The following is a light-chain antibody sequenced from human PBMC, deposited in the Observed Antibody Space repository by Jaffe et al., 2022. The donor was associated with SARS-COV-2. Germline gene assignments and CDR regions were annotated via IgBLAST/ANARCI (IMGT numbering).Light chain of an antibody. CDR2: NNV. Sequence: QSVLTQPPSASGTPGQRVSISCSGSSSDIGNVNFNWYQQLPGTAPRLLIYNNVERPAGVSDRFSGSRSGTSASLAITGLQTDDEGDYYCAAWVGSLTSRVFGGGTKLTVL. CDR3: AAWVGSLTSRV. CDR1: SSDIGNVN. J-gene: IGLJ3*02. V-gene: IGLV1-44*01.